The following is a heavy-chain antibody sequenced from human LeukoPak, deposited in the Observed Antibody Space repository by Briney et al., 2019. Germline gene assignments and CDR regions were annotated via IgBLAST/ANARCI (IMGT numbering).Heavy chain of an antibody. CDR2: MNPNSGNT. D-gene: IGHD3-9*01. CDR3: AREDDGDWFFDY. Sequence: GASVKVSCKASGYTFTSYDINWVRQATGQGLEWMGWMNPNSGNTGYAQKFQGRVTITRNTSISTAYMELSSLRSEDTAVYHCAREDDGDWFFDYWGQGTLVTVSS. J-gene: IGHJ4*02. CDR1: GYTFTSYD. V-gene: IGHV1-8*03.